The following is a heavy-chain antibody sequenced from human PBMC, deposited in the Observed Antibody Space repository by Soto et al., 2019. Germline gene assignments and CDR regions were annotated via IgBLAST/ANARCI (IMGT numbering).Heavy chain of an antibody. J-gene: IGHJ6*02. Sequence: QVQLQESGPGLVKPSETLSLTCAVSGGPITTTTWWAWVRLPPGKGLEWIGELHHDGTTNYNPSLESRITMSLDKSNNHFSRKLTSVTAADTAIYYCATQTISYTWGVWGRGTTVTVSS. CDR2: LHHDGTT. V-gene: IGHV4-4*02. CDR1: GGPITTTTW. D-gene: IGHD3-16*01. CDR3: ATQTISYTWGV.